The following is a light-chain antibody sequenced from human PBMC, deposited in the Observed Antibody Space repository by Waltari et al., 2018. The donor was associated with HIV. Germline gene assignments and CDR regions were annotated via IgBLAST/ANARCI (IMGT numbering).Light chain of an antibody. Sequence: QSVLPQPPSASGTPQQRVTISSSGTTSHIGSTPVTWYQLLPGTAPKLLISTDNERPSGVPGRFSGSRSGASASLAISGLQPEDEADYYCSSWDDRLNGQGVFGGGTKLTVL. V-gene: IGLV1-44*01. J-gene: IGLJ3*02. CDR3: SSWDDRLNGQGV. CDR1: TSHIGSTP. CDR2: TDN.